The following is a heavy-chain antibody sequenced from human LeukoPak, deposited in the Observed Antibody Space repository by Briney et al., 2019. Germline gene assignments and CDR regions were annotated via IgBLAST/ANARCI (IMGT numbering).Heavy chain of an antibody. CDR2: ISWSGELT. CDR3: AKIGRSSSWYFDL. Sequence: GGSLRLSCVASGFSFSSTGMSWVRQTPGRGLEWLSAISWSGELTYYADSVKGRFTISRDNSKDTLYLQINSLRVEDTAVYYCAKIGRSSSWYFDLWGRGTLVTVSS. CDR1: GFSFSSTG. J-gene: IGHJ2*01. D-gene: IGHD6-13*01. V-gene: IGHV3-23*01.